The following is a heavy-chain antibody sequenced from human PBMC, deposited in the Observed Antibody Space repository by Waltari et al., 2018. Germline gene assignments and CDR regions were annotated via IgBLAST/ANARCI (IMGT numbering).Heavy chain of an antibody. Sequence: EGQLVESGGDLVQPGWSLRLSCAASALTCSTYWMQWVRQAPGKGLVWVARINPDGRTTTYADSVRGRFSISRDNAKNTLYLQMNSLTVEDTAVYFCARSMNYGPDYWGRGTLVTVSS. CDR2: INPDGRTT. CDR1: ALTCSTYW. V-gene: IGHV3-74*01. D-gene: IGHD3-10*01. CDR3: ARSMNYGPDY. J-gene: IGHJ4*02.